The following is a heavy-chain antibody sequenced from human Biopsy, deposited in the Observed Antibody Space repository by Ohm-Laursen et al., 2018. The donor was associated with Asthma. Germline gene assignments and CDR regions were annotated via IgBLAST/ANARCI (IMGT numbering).Heavy chain of an antibody. D-gene: IGHD3-22*01. Sequence: SLRLSCAASGFTFSDYYMSWIRQAPGKGLEWVSYISSSGSTIYYADSVKGRFNISRDNAKNSLYLQMNSLRAEDTAVYYCAREGVNYYDSSGYLEYWGQGTLVTVSS. V-gene: IGHV3-11*01. J-gene: IGHJ4*02. CDR1: GFTFSDYY. CDR3: AREGVNYYDSSGYLEY. CDR2: ISSSGSTI.